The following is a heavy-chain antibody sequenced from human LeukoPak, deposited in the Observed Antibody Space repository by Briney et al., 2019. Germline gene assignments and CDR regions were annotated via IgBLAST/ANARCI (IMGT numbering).Heavy chain of an antibody. J-gene: IGHJ4*02. V-gene: IGHV1-46*01. CDR3: ATPHSSSWYGAAFDY. CDR2: INPSGGST. Sequence: ASVKVSCKASGYTFTSYYMHWVRQAPGQGLEWMGLINPSGGSTSYAQKFQGRVTMTRDTSTSTVYMELSSLRSEDTAVYYCATPHSSSWYGAAFDYWGQGTLVTVSS. CDR1: GYTFTSYY. D-gene: IGHD6-13*01.